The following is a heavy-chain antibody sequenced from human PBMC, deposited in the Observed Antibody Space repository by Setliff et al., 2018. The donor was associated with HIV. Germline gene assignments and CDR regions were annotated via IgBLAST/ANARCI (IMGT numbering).Heavy chain of an antibody. Sequence: GGSLRLSCAASGFTFSSYEMNWVRQAPGKGLEWVSYISSSGRTLYYADSVKGRFTISRDDAKNSLYLQMNSLWAEDTAVYYCARDRHCSGGSCTSYYGMDVWGQGTTVTSP. D-gene: IGHD2-15*01. CDR1: GFTFSSYE. J-gene: IGHJ6*02. CDR2: ISSSGRTL. CDR3: ARDRHCSGGSCTSYYGMDV. V-gene: IGHV3-48*03.